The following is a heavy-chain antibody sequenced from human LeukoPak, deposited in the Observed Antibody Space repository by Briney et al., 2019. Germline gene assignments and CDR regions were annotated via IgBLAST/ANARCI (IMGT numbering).Heavy chain of an antibody. CDR3: VGWEHYDFWRFDY. CDR1: GGTFSSYA. V-gene: IGHV1-69*05. CDR2: IIPIFGTA. Sequence: ASVKVSCKASGGTFSSYAISWVRQAPGQGLEWMGGIIPIFGTANYAQKFQGRVTITTDESTSTAYMELSSLRSDDTAVYYCVGWEHYDFWRFDYWGQGTLVTVSS. J-gene: IGHJ4*02. D-gene: IGHD3-3*01.